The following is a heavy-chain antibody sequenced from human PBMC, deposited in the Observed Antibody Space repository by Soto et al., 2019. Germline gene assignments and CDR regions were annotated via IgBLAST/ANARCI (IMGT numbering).Heavy chain of an antibody. D-gene: IGHD3-10*01. CDR1: GFTFSNYA. V-gene: IGHV3-23*01. CDR3: AKAFYATLLWSAETSDAFDI. CDR2: ISGSGDTT. J-gene: IGHJ3*02. Sequence: EVQLLESGGGLVQPGGSLRLSCAASGFTFSNYAMSWVRQAPGKGLEWVAAISGSGDTTYHADSVKGRFIISRDSYKNTLSLQLSGLRAADTAIYSCAKAFYATLLWSAETSDAFDIWGRATMVTVYS.